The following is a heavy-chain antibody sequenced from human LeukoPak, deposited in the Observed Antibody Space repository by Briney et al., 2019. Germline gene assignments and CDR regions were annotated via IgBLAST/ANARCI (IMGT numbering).Heavy chain of an antibody. CDR1: GYRFSGYG. J-gene: IGHJ5*02. CDR2: INGGNGNT. V-gene: IGHV1-3*01. D-gene: IGHD5-18*01. Sequence: GASVNISCKASGYRFSGYGIHWVRQAPGQRLEWLGWINGGNGNTKYSPKFQGRITIIRDASATTAYMELTSLRSEDTAIYYCAREGTAMLLGVSWGQGDLVTVSS. CDR3: AREGTAMLLGVS.